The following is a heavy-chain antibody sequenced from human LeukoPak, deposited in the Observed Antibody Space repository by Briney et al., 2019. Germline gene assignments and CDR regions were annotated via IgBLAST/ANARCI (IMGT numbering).Heavy chain of an antibody. CDR3: TGGSGWYSPDY. V-gene: IGHV3-73*01. CDR2: IRGKTNSYAT. D-gene: IGHD6-19*01. J-gene: IGHJ4*02. CDR1: GFTFSDSA. Sequence: GGSLRLSCAASGFTFSDSAMNWVRQASGKGLEWVGHIRGKTNSYATAYAASVRGRFTISGDDSKNTAYLQMNSLKTEDTAVYYCTGGSGWYSPDYWGQGTLVTVSS.